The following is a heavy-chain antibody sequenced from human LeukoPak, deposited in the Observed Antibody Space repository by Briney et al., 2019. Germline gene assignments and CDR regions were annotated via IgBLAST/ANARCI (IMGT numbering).Heavy chain of an antibody. V-gene: IGHV3-73*01. CDR1: GFTFSGSA. J-gene: IGHJ4*02. CDR3: SNIHTVAGTP. CDR2: VRSKANSYAT. D-gene: IGHD6-19*01. Sequence: GGSLKLSCAASGFTFSGSAMHWVRQASGKGLEWVGRVRSKANSYATAYAASVKGRFTISRDDSKNTAYLQMNSLKTEDTAVYYCSNIHTVAGTPWGQGTLVTVSS.